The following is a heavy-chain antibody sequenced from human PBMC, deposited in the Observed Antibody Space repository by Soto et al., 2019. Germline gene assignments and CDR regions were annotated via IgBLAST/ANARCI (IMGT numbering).Heavy chain of an antibody. CDR2: MNPNSGNT. J-gene: IGHJ5*02. Sequence: ASVKVSCKASGYTFTSYDINWVRQATGQGLEWMGWMNPNSGNTGYAQKFQGRVTMTRNTSISTAYMELSSLGSEDTAVYYCARVGRLPYDYDSSGYRGAPWFDPRGHGTLVTVSS. V-gene: IGHV1-8*01. CDR1: GYTFTSYD. D-gene: IGHD3-22*01. CDR3: ARVGRLPYDYDSSGYRGAPWFDP.